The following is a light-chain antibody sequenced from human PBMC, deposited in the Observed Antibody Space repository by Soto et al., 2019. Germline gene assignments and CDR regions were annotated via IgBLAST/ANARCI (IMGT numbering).Light chain of an antibody. CDR3: QQLKTYPIT. CDR1: QGISSY. V-gene: IGKV1-9*01. Sequence: DIQLTQSPSFLSASVGDRVTITCRASQGISSYLAWYQQKSGKAPKLLINGASTLQSGVPSRFSGSGSGKEFTLTISSLQPEDFATYYCQQLKTYPITFGQGTRLEIE. J-gene: IGKJ5*01. CDR2: GAS.